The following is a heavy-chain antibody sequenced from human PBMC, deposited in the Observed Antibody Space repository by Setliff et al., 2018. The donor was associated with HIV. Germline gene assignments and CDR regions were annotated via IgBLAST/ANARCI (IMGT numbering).Heavy chain of an antibody. J-gene: IGHJ6*03. CDR1: GDSISSGGYY. D-gene: IGHD3-3*01. Sequence: PSETLSLTCTVSGDSISSGGYYWSWIRQHSGKGLEWIGYIYYSGNTYYNPSLKRRVTMSVDTSKNQFSLKLSSMTAADTAVYYCARGVNPTYYDFWSGNYMRKYYYYYMDVWGKGTTVTVSS. CDR2: IYYSGNT. V-gene: IGHV4-31*03. CDR3: ARGVNPTYYDFWSGNYMRKYYYYYMDV.